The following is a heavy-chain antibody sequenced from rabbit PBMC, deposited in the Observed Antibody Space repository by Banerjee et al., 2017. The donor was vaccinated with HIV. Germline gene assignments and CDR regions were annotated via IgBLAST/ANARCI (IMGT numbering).Heavy chain of an antibody. V-gene: IGHV1S40*01. CDR2: INTGSGST. CDR3: ARWSGGSSGYGGWRL. J-gene: IGHJ6*01. D-gene: IGHD1-1*01. Sequence: QSLEESGGDLVKPGASLTLTCKASGFSFSSGYWMTWVRQAPGKGLEYIGYINTGSGSTDYASWVNGRFTISKTSATTVTLQMTTLTAADTATYFCARWSGGSSGYGGWRLWGPGTLVTVS. CDR1: GFSFSSGYW.